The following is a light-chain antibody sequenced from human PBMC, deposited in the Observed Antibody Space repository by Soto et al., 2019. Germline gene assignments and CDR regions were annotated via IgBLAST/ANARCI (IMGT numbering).Light chain of an antibody. J-gene: IGLJ1*01. V-gene: IGLV2-8*01. CDR2: EVT. Sequence: QSALTQPPSASGSPGQPVTISCTGASSDVGGYNYVSWYQQHPGKAPKLMIYEVTKRPSGVSDRFSGSKSGNTASLTISGLQAEDEADYYCCSYAGSSTSPYVFGTGTKVTVL. CDR3: CSYAGSSTSPYV. CDR1: SSDVGGYNY.